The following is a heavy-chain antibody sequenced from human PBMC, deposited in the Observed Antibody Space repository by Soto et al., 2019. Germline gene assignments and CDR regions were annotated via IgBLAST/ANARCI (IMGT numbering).Heavy chain of an antibody. CDR1: GGSISSYY. Sequence: QVQLQESGPGLVKPSETLSLTCTVSGGSISSYYWSWIRQPPGKGLEWIGYIYYTGSTNYNPSLKLRVTISVDTSKNRCSLMLSSVTAADTAVYYCARAWGEAFDFWGQGTLVTVSS. J-gene: IGHJ4*02. CDR3: ARAWGEAFDF. V-gene: IGHV4-59*01. D-gene: IGHD3-16*01. CDR2: IYYTGST.